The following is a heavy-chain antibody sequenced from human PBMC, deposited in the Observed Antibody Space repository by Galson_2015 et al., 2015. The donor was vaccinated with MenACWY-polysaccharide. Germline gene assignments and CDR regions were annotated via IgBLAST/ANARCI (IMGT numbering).Heavy chain of an antibody. J-gene: IGHJ4*02. Sequence: ETLSLTCAVSDYSIRSGYFWGWIRQPPGKGLEWIASIFHSGTTYYNPSLKSRVTISVDVSKNQFSLKLSSVTAADTAVYYCARVEKYSGSFYILYWGQGTLVTVSS. CDR2: IFHSGTT. CDR3: ARVEKYSGSFYILY. CDR1: DYSIRSGYF. D-gene: IGHD1-26*01. V-gene: IGHV4-38-2*01.